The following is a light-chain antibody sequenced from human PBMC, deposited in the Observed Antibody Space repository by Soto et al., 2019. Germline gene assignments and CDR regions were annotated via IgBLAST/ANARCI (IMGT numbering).Light chain of an antibody. CDR1: QSVSSSY. Sequence: EIVLTQSPGTLSLSPGERATLSCRASQSVSSSYLAWYQQQPGQAPRLLIYGASSRATGIPDRFSGSGSGTDFTLTISRLEPEDFAVYYCQQYGSSPLLTFGGGTKVDIK. CDR3: QQYGSSPLLT. J-gene: IGKJ4*01. CDR2: GAS. V-gene: IGKV3-20*01.